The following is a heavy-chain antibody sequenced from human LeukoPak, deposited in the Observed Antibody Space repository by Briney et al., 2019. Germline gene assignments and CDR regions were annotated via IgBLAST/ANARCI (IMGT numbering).Heavy chain of an antibody. V-gene: IGHV1-18*01. D-gene: IGHD1-14*01. CDR3: ARDRYIESSLSDY. Sequence: ASVKVSCKPSGYTFTSYGISWVRQAPAQGLEWMGWISAYNCNTNYAQKLQGRVTMTTDTSTSTAYMELRSLRSDDTAVYCCARDRYIESSLSDYWGQGTLVTVSS. CDR1: GYTFTSYG. J-gene: IGHJ4*02. CDR2: ISAYNCNT.